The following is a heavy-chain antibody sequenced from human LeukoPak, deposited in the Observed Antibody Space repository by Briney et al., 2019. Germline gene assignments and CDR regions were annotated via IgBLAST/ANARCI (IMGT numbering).Heavy chain of an antibody. CDR1: GGTFSSYA. V-gene: IGHV1-69*06. Sequence: ASVKVSCKASGGTFSSYAISWVRQAPGQGLEWMGGIIPIFGTANYAQKFQGRVTITADKSTSTAYMELSSPRSENTAVYYCARVASSSSRDWFDPWGQGTLVTVSS. CDR2: IIPIFGTA. J-gene: IGHJ5*02. CDR3: ARVASSSSRDWFDP. D-gene: IGHD6-6*01.